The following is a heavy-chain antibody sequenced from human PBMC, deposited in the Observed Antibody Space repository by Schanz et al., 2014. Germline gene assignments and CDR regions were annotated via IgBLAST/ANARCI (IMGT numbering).Heavy chain of an antibody. J-gene: IGHJ6*02. CDR3: AKGMGYCSGGTCYDYYYYGLDV. V-gene: IGHV3-23*04. CDR2: ISGSGGST. D-gene: IGHD2-15*01. Sequence: VQLVESGGGVVQPGRSLRLSCAAYGFTLSSYAMHWVRQAPGKGLEWVSAISGSGGSTYYADSVKGRFTISRDNSKNTLYLQMNSLSADDTAVFYCAKGMGYCSGGTCYDYYYYGLDVWGQGTTXTVSS. CDR1: GFTLSSYA.